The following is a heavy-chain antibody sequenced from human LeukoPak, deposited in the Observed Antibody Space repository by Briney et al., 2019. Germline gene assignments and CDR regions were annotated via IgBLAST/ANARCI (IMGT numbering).Heavy chain of an antibody. CDR2: IKQDGSEK. V-gene: IGHV3-7*03. CDR1: GFTFSSYW. J-gene: IGHJ4*02. Sequence: GGSLRLSCAASGFTFSSYWMSWVRQAPGKGLEWVANIKQDGSEKYYVDSVKGRFTISRDNAKNSLYLQMNSLRAEDTAVYYCARAWLVGSGSYWAFDYWGQGTLVTVSS. D-gene: IGHD3-10*01. CDR3: ARAWLVGSGSYWAFDY.